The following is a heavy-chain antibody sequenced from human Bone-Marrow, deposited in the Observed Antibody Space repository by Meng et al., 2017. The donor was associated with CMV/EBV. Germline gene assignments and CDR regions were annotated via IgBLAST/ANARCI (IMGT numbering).Heavy chain of an antibody. J-gene: IGHJ5*02. CDR2: IRTGGSHK. CDR1: GFTSNNYG. D-gene: IGHD3-10*01. Sequence: GESLKISCAASGFTSNNYGLHWVRQAPGKGLERVAFIRTGGSHKFHAESVKGRFTISRENSKNTLYRQMQSLSPEDTAVYYCAKDIPMRRGVTAWFDPSGQGTLVTVSS. CDR3: AKDIPMRRGVTAWFDP. V-gene: IGHV3-30*02.